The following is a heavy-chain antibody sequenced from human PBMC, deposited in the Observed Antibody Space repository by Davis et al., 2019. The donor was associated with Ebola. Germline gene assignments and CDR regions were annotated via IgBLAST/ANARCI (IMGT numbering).Heavy chain of an antibody. Sequence: ASVKVSCKASGYTFTSYYMHWVRQAPGQGLEWMGIINPSGGSTSYAQKFQGRVTMTRDTSTSTVYMELSSLRSEDTAVYYCTRGRLGYCSGGSCRNWFDPWGQGTLVTVSS. CDR2: INPSGGST. D-gene: IGHD2-15*01. J-gene: IGHJ5*02. CDR3: TRGRLGYCSGGSCRNWFDP. CDR1: GYTFTSYY. V-gene: IGHV1-46*01.